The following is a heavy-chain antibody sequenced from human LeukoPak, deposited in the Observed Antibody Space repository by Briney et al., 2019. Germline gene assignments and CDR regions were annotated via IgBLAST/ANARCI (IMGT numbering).Heavy chain of an antibody. CDR2: IKQDGSEK. CDR1: GFTFSNYW. V-gene: IGHV3-7*01. J-gene: IGHJ4*02. CDR3: ARDRRFNEGSSWSDY. D-gene: IGHD6-13*01. Sequence: GGSLRLSCAASGFTFSNYWMSWVRQAPGKGLEWVANIKQDGSEKYYVDSVKGRFTISRDNAKNSLYLQMNSLRAEDTAVYYCARDRRFNEGSSWSDYWGQGTLVTVSS.